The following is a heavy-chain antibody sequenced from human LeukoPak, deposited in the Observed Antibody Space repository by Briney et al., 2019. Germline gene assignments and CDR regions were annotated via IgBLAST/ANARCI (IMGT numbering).Heavy chain of an antibody. CDR3: AKKGYCSGTSCYSGQVYYFDY. CDR2: ISGSGGST. D-gene: IGHD2-2*02. Sequence: GGSLRLSCAASGFTFGSYAMSWVRQAPGKGLEWVSAISGSGGSTYYADSVKGRFTISRDNSKNTLYLQMNSLRAEDTAVYYCAKKGYCSGTSCYSGQVYYFDYWGQGTLVTVSS. CDR1: GFTFGSYA. J-gene: IGHJ4*02. V-gene: IGHV3-23*01.